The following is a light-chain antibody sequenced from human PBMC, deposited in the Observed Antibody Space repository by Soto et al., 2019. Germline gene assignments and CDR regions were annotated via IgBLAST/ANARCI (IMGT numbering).Light chain of an antibody. CDR1: HDISTF. J-gene: IGKJ1*01. CDR2: SAS. CDR3: QKYNRAPWT. Sequence: DTDMTQSPSSLSASVGDRVTITCRASHDISTFLAWYQQKAGKVPKLLIYSASTLQSGVPSRFSGSGSGTDFTLTISSLQPEDVATYYCQKYNRAPWTFGQGTKVDIK. V-gene: IGKV1-27*01.